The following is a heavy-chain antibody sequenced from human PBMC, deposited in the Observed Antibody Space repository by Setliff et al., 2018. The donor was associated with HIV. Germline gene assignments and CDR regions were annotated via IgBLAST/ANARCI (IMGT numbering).Heavy chain of an antibody. Sequence: GASVKVSCKASGGTFSSYGISWVRQAPGQGLEWMGWINAGNGNTKYSQKFQGRVTITRDTSASTAYMELSSLRSEDTAVYYCARDEQWPYLYYMDVWGKGTTVTVSS. J-gene: IGHJ6*03. CDR1: GGTFSSYG. CDR2: INAGNGNT. D-gene: IGHD6-19*01. V-gene: IGHV1-3*01. CDR3: ARDEQWPYLYYMDV.